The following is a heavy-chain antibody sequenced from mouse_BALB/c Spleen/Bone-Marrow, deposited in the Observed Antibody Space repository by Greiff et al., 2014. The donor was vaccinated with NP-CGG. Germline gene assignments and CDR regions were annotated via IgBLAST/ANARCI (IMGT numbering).Heavy chain of an antibody. Sequence: VKLVESGPSLVQPSQSLSITCTVSGFSLTSYGVHWVRQSPGKGLEWLGVIWRGGSTDYNAAFMSRLSITKDNPKSQVLFKMNSLQADDTAIYYCAKNGGYDGWFAYWGQGTLVTVSA. V-gene: IGHV2-5-1*01. CDR1: GFSLTSYG. J-gene: IGHJ3*01. CDR2: IWRGGST. D-gene: IGHD2-14*01. CDR3: AKNGGYDGWFAY.